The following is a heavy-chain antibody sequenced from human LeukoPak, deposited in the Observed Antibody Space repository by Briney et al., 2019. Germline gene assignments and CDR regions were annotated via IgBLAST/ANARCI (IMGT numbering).Heavy chain of an antibody. CDR2: INPSGGST. CDR1: GYTFTSYY. J-gene: IGHJ4*02. Sequence: ASVKVSCKASGYTFTSYYMHWVRQAPRQGLEWMGIINPSGGSTSYAQKFQGRVTMTRDTSTSTVYMELSSLRSEDTAVYYCATVLVGATFDYWGQGTLVTVSS. D-gene: IGHD1-26*01. V-gene: IGHV1-46*03. CDR3: ATVLVGATFDY.